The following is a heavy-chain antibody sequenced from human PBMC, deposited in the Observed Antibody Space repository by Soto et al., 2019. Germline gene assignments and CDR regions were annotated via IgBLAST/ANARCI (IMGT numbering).Heavy chain of an antibody. CDR1: GYTFTSYD. D-gene: IGHD4-17*01. J-gene: IGHJ4*02. V-gene: IGHV1-8*01. CDR2: MNPNSGDT. Sequence: QVQLVQSGAEVRKPGASVKVSCKASGYTFTSYDINWVRQATGQGLEWMGRMNPNSGDTGLAQKFQGRITMTRNTSITTAYMELSSLRSEDMAVYYCVRDGSKIDGYGVQLGYWGQGTVVTVSS. CDR3: VRDGSKIDGYGVQLGY.